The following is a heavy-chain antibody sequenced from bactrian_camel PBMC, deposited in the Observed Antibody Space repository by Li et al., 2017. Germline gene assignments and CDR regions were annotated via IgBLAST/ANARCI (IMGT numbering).Heavy chain of an antibody. V-gene: IGHV3S1*01. Sequence: HVQLVESGGGLVQPGGSLRLSCAASGFTFSGYWMYWVRQAPGKGLEWVSSIAQSGGTFYAADSVKDRFIISRDNAENTVYLQMNALKSEDTAVYYCARGDWNVGFDYWGQGTQVTVS. J-gene: IGHJ4*01. D-gene: IGHD1*01. CDR2: IAQSGGTF. CDR3: ARGDWNVGFDY. CDR1: GFTFSGYW.